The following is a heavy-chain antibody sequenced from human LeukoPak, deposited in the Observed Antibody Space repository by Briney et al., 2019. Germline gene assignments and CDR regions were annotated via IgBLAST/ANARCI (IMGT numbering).Heavy chain of an antibody. V-gene: IGHV3-73*01. CDR2: IRNKANNYAT. J-gene: IGHJ6*02. CDR3: VRGAASGSYYGLGV. Sequence: GGSLRVSCAASGFTISDSTKQWVRQVSGKGLEWVGRIRNKANNYATAYATSVKGRFTLSRDDSKNTAYLQMNSLKTEDTALYYCVRGAASGSYYGLGVWGQGATVTVSS. D-gene: IGHD1-26*01. CDR1: GFTISDST.